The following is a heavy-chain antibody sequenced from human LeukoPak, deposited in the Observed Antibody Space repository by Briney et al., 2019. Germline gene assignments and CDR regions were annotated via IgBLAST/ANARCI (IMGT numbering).Heavy chain of an antibody. CDR2: IYYSGST. D-gene: IGHD3-22*01. V-gene: IGHV4-39*01. J-gene: IGHJ4*02. CDR3: VRHGADSSGYYYTLAY. Sequence: SETLSLTCTVSGGSISSSSFYWGWIRQPPGKGLEWIGTIYYSGSTYYNSSLKSRVTISVDTYKNQFSLKLSSVTAADTAVYYCVRHGADSSGYYYTLAYWGQGTLVTVSS. CDR1: GGSISSSSFY.